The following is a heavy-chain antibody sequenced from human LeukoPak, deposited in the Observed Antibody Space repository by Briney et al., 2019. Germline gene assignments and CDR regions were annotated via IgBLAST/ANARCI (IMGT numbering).Heavy chain of an antibody. D-gene: IGHD3-10*01. J-gene: IGHJ4*02. V-gene: IGHV1-2*02. Sequence: ASVKVSCKASGYTFPVSYVHWVRQAPGQGLEWMGWINPNSGGTNYAQKFQGRVTMTSDSSITTGYMVLSGLRSDDTAVYFCARGGWFGDLVDYWGQGTLVTVSS. CDR1: GYTFPVSY. CDR2: INPNSGGT. CDR3: ARGGWFGDLVDY.